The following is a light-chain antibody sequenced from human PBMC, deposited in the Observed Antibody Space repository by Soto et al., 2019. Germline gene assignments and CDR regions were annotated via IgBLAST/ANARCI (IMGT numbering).Light chain of an antibody. V-gene: IGKV3-15*01. Sequence: EILMTQSQATLSFSPGERATLSCRASQRISSNVAWYQQKPGQAPRLFIYGASTRATGVPARFSGGGSGTEFTLTISSLQSEDFAVYFCQQYKDWPPYTFGQGTKLEIK. J-gene: IGKJ2*01. CDR1: QRISSN. CDR3: QQYKDWPPYT. CDR2: GAS.